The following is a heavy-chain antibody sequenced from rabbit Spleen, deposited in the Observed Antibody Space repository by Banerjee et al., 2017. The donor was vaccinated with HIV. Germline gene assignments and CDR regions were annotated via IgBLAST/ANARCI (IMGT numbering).Heavy chain of an antibody. CDR2: IYTGNGKT. D-gene: IGHD8-1*01. CDR1: GFSFSSIYY. V-gene: IGHV1S40*01. J-gene: IGHJ4*01. CDR3: ARDAGSGDYIDVYFNL. Sequence: QSLEESGGDLVKPGASLTLTCTASGFSFSSIYYMCWVRQAPGRGLEWIGCIYTGNGKTYYASWAKGRFTISKSSSTTVTLQMTSLTAADTATYFCARDAGSGDYIDVYFNLWGPGTLVTVS.